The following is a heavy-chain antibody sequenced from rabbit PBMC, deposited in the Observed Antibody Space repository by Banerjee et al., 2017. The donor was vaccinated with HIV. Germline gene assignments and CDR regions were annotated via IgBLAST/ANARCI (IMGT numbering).Heavy chain of an antibody. Sequence: QSLEESGGDLVQPGASLTLTCTASGFTFSDYWMSWVRQAPGKGLEWIACIYSGDGNTWYASWAKGRFTISKTSSTTVTLQMTSLTAADTATYFCARDTYGDGGDAYALWGPGTLVTVS. CDR3: ARDTYGDGGDAYAL. D-gene: IGHD6-1*01. CDR2: IYSGDGNT. CDR1: GFTFSDYW. V-gene: IGHV1S40*01. J-gene: IGHJ4*01.